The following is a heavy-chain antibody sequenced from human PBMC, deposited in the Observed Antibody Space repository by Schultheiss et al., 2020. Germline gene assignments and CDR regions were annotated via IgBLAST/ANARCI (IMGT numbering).Heavy chain of an antibody. Sequence: SQTLSLTCTVSGGSISSGGYYWSWIRQHPGKGLEWIGYSYDSGSSYYNPSLKSLVTISADMSKNQFSLKVRSVTAADTAVYYCARGSGDYAPFDYWGQGILVTVSS. D-gene: IGHD4-17*01. CDR2: SYDSGSS. V-gene: IGHV4-31*01. J-gene: IGHJ4*02. CDR3: ARGSGDYAPFDY. CDR1: GGSISSGGYY.